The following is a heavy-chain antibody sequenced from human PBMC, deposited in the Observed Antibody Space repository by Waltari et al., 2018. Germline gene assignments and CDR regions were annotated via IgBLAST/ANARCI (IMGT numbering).Heavy chain of an antibody. D-gene: IGHD4-4*01. CDR2: IGDDGSNK. CDR1: GFTFSSYG. Sequence: QVQLVESGGGVVQPGGSLRLSCAASGFTFSSYGKHWVRQAPGKGLGWVGFIGDDGSNKYYADSGKGRFTISRDNSKNTLDLQMNSLRAEDTAVYYCAKGGGTTVTTSWFDPWGQGTLVTVSS. CDR3: AKGGGTTVTTSWFDP. J-gene: IGHJ5*02. V-gene: IGHV3-30*02.